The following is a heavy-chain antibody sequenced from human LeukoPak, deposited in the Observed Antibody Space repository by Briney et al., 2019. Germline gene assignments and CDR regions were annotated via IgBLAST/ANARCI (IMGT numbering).Heavy chain of an antibody. D-gene: IGHD6-6*01. J-gene: IGHJ4*02. CDR1: GGSISSYY. CDR2: IHYSGST. CDR3: ARDADGGSSSRFDY. V-gene: IGHV4-59*01. Sequence: PSETLSLTCTVSGGSISSYYWSWIRQPPGKGLEWIGYIHYSGSTNYNPSLKSRVTISVDTSKNQFSLKLSSVTAADTAVYYCARDADGGSSSRFDYWGQGTLVTVSS.